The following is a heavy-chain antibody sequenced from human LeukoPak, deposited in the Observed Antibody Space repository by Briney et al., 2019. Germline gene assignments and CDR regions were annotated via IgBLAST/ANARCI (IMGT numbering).Heavy chain of an antibody. CDR2: INPNSGGT. Sequence: ASVKVSCKASGYTFTGYYMHWVRQAPGQGLEWMGWINPNSGGTNYAQKFQGRVTMTRDTSISTAYMELSRLRSDDTAVYYCARIPPMIVVAYSFYYFDYWGQGTLVTVSS. CDR1: GYTFTGYY. D-gene: IGHD3-22*01. J-gene: IGHJ4*02. V-gene: IGHV1-2*02. CDR3: ARIPPMIVVAYSFYYFDY.